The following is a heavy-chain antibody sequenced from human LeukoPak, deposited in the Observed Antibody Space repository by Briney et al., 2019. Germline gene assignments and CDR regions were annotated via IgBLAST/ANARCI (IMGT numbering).Heavy chain of an antibody. J-gene: IGHJ5*01. V-gene: IGHV5-51*01. CDR3: ARQEPAAPYSWFDS. Sequence: GESLKISCKGSGYSFTTYWIGWVRQMPGKGLEWMGIIYPGDSDIRYSPSFQGQVTISADKSISTAYLQWNSLKASDTAMYYCARQEPAAPYSWFDSWGQGTLVTVSS. CDR1: GYSFTTYW. CDR2: IYPGDSDI. D-gene: IGHD2-2*01.